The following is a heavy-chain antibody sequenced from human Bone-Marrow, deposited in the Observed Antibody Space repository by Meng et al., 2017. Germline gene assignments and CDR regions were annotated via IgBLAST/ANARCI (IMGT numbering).Heavy chain of an antibody. CDR1: GFTFTENS. V-gene: IGHV3-23*01. CDR3: TKGARRVDY. D-gene: IGHD3-16*01. CDR2: ITSSHAT. Sequence: GESLKISCAASGFTFTENSMAWVRQAPGNGLQWVSAITSSHATFYAHSVKGRFTISRDNSKNTVYLQMNSLGAEDTAMYYCTKGARRVDYWGQGTLVTVSS. J-gene: IGHJ4*02.